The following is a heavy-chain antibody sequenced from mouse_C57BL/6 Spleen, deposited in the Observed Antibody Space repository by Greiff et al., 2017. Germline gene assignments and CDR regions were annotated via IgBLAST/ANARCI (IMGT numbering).Heavy chain of an antibody. CDR1: GYTFTSYW. CDR2: IDPSDSET. CDR3: ARSTYGTRYFDV. V-gene: IGHV1-52*01. J-gene: IGHJ1*03. Sequence: VQLQQPGAELVRPGSSVKLSCKASGYTFTSYWMHWVKQRPIQGLEWIGNIDPSDSETHYNQKFKDKATWTVDKSSSTAYMQLSSLTSEDSAVYYCARSTYGTRYFDVWGTGTTVTVSS. D-gene: IGHD1-1*01.